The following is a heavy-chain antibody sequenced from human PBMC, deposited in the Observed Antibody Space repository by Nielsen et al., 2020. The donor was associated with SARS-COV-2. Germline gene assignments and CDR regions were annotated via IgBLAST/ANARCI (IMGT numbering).Heavy chain of an antibody. J-gene: IGHJ6*02. D-gene: IGHD2-2*01. CDR2: ISWNSGSI. CDR1: GFTFDDYA. Sequence: GGSLRLSCAASGFTFDDYAMHWVRQAPGKGLEWVSGISWNSGSIGYADSVKGRSTISRDNAKNSLYLQMNSLRAEDTALYYCALLPAASYYYGMDVWGQGTTVTVSS. CDR3: ALLPAASYYYGMDV. V-gene: IGHV3-9*01.